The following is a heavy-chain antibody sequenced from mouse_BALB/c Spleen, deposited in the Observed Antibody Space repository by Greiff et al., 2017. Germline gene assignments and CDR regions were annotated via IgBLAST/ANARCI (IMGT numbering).Heavy chain of an antibody. CDR2: INPGSGGT. J-gene: IGHJ4*01. Sequence: QVQLQQSGAELVRPGTSVKVSCKASGYAFTNYLIEWVKQRPGQGLEWIGVINPGSGGTNYNEKFKGKATLTADKSSSTAYMQLSSLTSDDSAVYFCARSGGRDYWGQGTSVTVSS. D-gene: IGHD1-1*01. CDR1: GYAFTNYL. V-gene: IGHV1-54*03. CDR3: ARSGGRDY.